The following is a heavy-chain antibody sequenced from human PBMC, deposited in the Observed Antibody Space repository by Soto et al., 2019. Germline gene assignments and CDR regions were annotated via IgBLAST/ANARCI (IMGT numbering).Heavy chain of an antibody. Sequence: PSETLSLTCTVSGDSIRTLYYWSWIRQTPGKGLEWIGHIHHSGGTSYNPSLKSLVAISVDTSKNQFSLKVDSVTAADTAVYYCARSIVLVTPPDYWGQGTLVTVSS. CDR3: ARSIVLVTPPDY. D-gene: IGHD2-21*02. V-gene: IGHV4-59*01. CDR1: GDSIRTLYY. J-gene: IGHJ4*02. CDR2: IHHSGGT.